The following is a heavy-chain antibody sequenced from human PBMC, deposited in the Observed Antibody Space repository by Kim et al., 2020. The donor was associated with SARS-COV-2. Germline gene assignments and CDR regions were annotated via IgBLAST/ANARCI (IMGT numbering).Heavy chain of an antibody. CDR3: ARAASTSWGIPGYYYYYMDV. D-gene: IGHD2-2*01. J-gene: IGHJ6*03. Sequence: SETLSLTCTVSGGSISSYYWSWIRQPPGKGLEWIGYIYYSGSTNYNPSLKSRATISVDTSKNQFSLKLSSVTAADTAVYYCARAASTSWGIPGYYYYYMDVWGKGTTVTVSS. V-gene: IGHV4-59*01. CDR2: IYYSGST. CDR1: GGSISSYY.